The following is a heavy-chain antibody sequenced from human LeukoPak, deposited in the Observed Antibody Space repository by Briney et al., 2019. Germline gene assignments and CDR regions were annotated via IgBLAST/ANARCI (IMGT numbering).Heavy chain of an antibody. Sequence: PGGSLRLSCKASGYTFSSYGMNWVRQAPGQGLEWISGISGDAGRTYYADYVKGRFTIYRDNSKNTLYLQMNSLGAEDTAVYYCVQDWAWGAFAYWGQGTLVTVSS. D-gene: IGHD7-27*01. CDR2: ISGDAGRT. V-gene: IGHV3-23*01. J-gene: IGHJ4*02. CDR1: GYTFSSYG. CDR3: VQDWAWGAFAY.